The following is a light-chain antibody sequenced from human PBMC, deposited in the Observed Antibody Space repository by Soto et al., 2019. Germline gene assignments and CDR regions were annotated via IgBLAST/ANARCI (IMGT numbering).Light chain of an antibody. Sequence: QAVVTQAPSLTVSPGGTVTLTCCSSTGAVTSGDYPNWFQQKPGQPHRPLIYSIRNKHSWPPYRFSGSRLGATAALTLSGVLPEDEADYDCLLYYGGAQVFGGGTKLTVL. CDR1: TGAVTSGDY. V-gene: IGLV7-43*01. J-gene: IGLJ3*02. CDR2: SIR. CDR3: LLYYGGAQV.